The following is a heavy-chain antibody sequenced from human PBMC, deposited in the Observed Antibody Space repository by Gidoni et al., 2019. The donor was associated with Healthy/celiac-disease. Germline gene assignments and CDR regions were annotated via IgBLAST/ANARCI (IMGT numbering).Heavy chain of an antibody. J-gene: IGHJ4*02. CDR3: ARAALSELLPFDY. V-gene: IGHV3-30-3*01. D-gene: IGHD1-26*01. CDR2: ISYDGSNK. Sequence: QVQLVESGGGVVQPGRSLRLSCAASGFTFSSYAMHWVRQAPGKGLEWVAVISYDGSNKYYADSVKGRFTISRDNSKNTLYLQMNSLRAEDTAVYYCARAALSELLPFDYWGQGTLVTVSS. CDR1: GFTFSSYA.